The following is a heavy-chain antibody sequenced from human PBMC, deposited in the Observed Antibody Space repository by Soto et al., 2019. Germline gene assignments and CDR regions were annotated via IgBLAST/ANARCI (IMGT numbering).Heavy chain of an antibody. V-gene: IGHV4-31*03. CDR2: IYYSGST. Sequence: PSETLSLTCTVSGGSISSGGYYWSWIRQHPGKGLEWIGYIYYSGSTYYNPSLKSRVTISVDTSKNQFSLKLSSVTAADTAVYYCARAGEYDSSSWLYYYYGMDVWGQGTTVTVSS. D-gene: IGHD6-13*01. CDR3: ARAGEYDSSSWLYYYYGMDV. CDR1: GGSISSGGYY. J-gene: IGHJ6*02.